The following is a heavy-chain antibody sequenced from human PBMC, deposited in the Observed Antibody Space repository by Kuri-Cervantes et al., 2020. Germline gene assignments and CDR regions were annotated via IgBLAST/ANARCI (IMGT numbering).Heavy chain of an antibody. CDR1: GGTFSSYA. Sequence: SVKVSCKASGGTFSSYAISWVRQAPGQGLEWMGGIIPIFGTANYTQKFQGRVTITADKSTSTAYMELSSLRAEDTAVYFCARGHYGLDIWGQGTTVTVSS. V-gene: IGHV1-69*06. CDR3: ARGHYGLDI. J-gene: IGHJ6*02. CDR2: IIPIFGTA.